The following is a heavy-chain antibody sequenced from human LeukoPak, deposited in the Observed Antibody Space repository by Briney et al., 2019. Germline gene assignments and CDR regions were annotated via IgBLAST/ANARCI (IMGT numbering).Heavy chain of an antibody. J-gene: IGHJ4*02. Sequence: GGSLRLSCAASGFTFSSYGMSWVRQAPGKGLEWVSTISGSGGNTFYADSVKGRFTISRDNSKNTLYLQMNSLRAEDTAVYYCAKDRRLPWDYFDSWGQGTLVTVSS. CDR1: GFTFSSYG. CDR2: ISGSGGNT. D-gene: IGHD5-12*01. V-gene: IGHV3-23*01. CDR3: AKDRRLPWDYFDS.